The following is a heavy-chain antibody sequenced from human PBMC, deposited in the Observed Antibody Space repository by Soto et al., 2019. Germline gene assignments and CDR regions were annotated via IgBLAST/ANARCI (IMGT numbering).Heavy chain of an antibody. D-gene: IGHD6-13*01. Sequence: QVQLVQSGAEVKKPGSSVKVSCKASGGTFSSYTISWVRQAPGQGLEWMGRIIPILGIANYAQKFQGRVTITADKSTSTAYMELTSLRSEATAVYSCAFKGGAAAGKSYLVSWGQGTLFTVSS. CDR2: IIPILGIA. J-gene: IGHJ4*02. V-gene: IGHV1-69*02. CDR3: AFKGGAAAGKSYLVS. CDR1: GGTFSSYT.